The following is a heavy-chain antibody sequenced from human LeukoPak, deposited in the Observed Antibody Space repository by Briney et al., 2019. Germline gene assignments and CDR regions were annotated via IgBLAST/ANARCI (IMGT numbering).Heavy chain of an antibody. CDR3: ARVGSDWFDP. CDR1: GFTFSSYA. D-gene: IGHD3-16*01. CDR2: ISYDGSNK. J-gene: IGHJ5*02. V-gene: IGHV3-30*04. Sequence: GGSLRLSCAASGFTFSSYAMHWVRQAPGKGLEWVAVISYDGSNKYYADSVKGRFTISRDNSKNTLYLQMNSLRAEDTAVYCCARVGSDWFDPWGQGTLVTVSS.